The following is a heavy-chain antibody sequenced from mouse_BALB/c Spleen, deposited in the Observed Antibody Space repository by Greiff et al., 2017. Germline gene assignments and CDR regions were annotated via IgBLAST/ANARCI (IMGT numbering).Heavy chain of an antibody. CDR3: ARTNWDHYAMDY. CDR2: IYPGDGDT. Sequence: LQESGAELARPGASVKLSCKASGYTFTSYWMQWVKQRPGQGLEWIGAIYPGDGDTRYTQKFKGKATLTADKSSSTAYMQLSSLASEDSAVYYCARTNWDHYAMDYWGQGTSVTVSS. D-gene: IGHD4-1*02. J-gene: IGHJ4*01. CDR1: GYTFTSYW. V-gene: IGHV1-87*01.